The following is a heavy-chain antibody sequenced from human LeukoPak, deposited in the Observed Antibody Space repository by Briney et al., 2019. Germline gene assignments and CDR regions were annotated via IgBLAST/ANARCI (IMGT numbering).Heavy chain of an antibody. D-gene: IGHD1-26*01. V-gene: IGHV3-66*01. CDR1: GFSFSSYW. CDR3: ARDLGDY. J-gene: IGHJ4*02. CDR2: IYIGCST. Sequence: GGSLRLSCADSGFSFSSYWLHWVRQPPGKGLDWVSGIYIGCSTYYGVSVKGRFAMSRDNPQNTRYLQMDSLRAEDTAVDYCARDLGDYWGQGTLVTVSS.